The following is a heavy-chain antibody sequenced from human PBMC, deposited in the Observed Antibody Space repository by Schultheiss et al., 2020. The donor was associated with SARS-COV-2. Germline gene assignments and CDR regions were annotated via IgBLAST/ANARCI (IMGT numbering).Heavy chain of an antibody. D-gene: IGHD6-13*01. V-gene: IGHV4-59*01. CDR2: IYYSGST. J-gene: IGHJ5*02. CDR3: ARVGGSSSWYEYNWFDP. Sequence: SETLSLTCAVYGGSFSGYYWSWIRQPPGKGLEWVGNIYYSGSTNSNPSLKSRVTISVDTSKNQFSLRLSSVTAADTAVYYCARVGGSSSWYEYNWFDPWGQGTLVTVSS. CDR1: GGSFSGYY.